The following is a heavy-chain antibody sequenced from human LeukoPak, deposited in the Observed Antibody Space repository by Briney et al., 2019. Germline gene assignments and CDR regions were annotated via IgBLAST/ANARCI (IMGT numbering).Heavy chain of an antibody. Sequence: GGSLRLSCAASGFTFDDYAMHWVRQAPGKGLGWVSGISWNSGSIGHADSVKGRFTISRDNAKNSLYLQMNSLRAEDTALYYCAKETGFLGYCSGGSCYPGRVYYYGMDVWGQGTTVTVSS. CDR2: ISWNSGSI. V-gene: IGHV3-9*01. J-gene: IGHJ6*02. D-gene: IGHD2-15*01. CDR1: GFTFDDYA. CDR3: AKETGFLGYCSGGSCYPGRVYYYGMDV.